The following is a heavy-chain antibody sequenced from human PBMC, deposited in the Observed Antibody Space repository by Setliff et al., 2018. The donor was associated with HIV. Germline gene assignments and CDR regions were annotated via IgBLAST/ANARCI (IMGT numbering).Heavy chain of an antibody. CDR2: INPNNGGT. CDR1: GYTFTDYY. J-gene: IGHJ3*02. Sequence: VASXKVXXXASGYTFTDYYIHWVRQAPGQGLEWMGRINPNNGGTNYAQKFQGRVTMXXDTSISTAYMELSRLRSDDTAVYYCARDGYYDSSGYSAFDIWGXGTMVTVSS. CDR3: ARDGYYDSSGYSAFDI. D-gene: IGHD3-22*01. V-gene: IGHV1-2*06.